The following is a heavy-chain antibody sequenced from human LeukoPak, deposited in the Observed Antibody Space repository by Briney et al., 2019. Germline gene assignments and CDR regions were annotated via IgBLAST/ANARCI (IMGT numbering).Heavy chain of an antibody. CDR3: ARSLYYGSGSYYP. V-gene: IGHV3-7*01. D-gene: IGHD3-10*01. CDR1: GFTFSNYW. J-gene: IGHJ5*02. CDR2: IKQDGSEK. Sequence: GGSLRLSCAASGFTFSNYWMNWVRQAPGKGLEWVANIKQDGSEKYYVDSVKGRFTISRDNAENSLYLQMYSLRDEGTAVYYCARSLYYGSGSYYPWGQGTLVTVSS.